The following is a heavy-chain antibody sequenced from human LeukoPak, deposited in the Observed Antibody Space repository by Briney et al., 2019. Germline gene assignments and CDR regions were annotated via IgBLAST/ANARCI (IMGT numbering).Heavy chain of an antibody. D-gene: IGHD2-15*01. CDR1: GFTVSSNY. Sequence: GSLRLSCAASGFTVSSNYMSWVRQPPGKGLEWIGSISYSGSTYYNPSLKSRVTISVDTSKNQFSLKLSSVTAADTAVYYCARGYCSGGSCYSYYYYNYMDVWGKGTTVTVSS. V-gene: IGHV4-39*07. J-gene: IGHJ6*03. CDR3: ARGYCSGGSCYSYYYYNYMDV. CDR2: ISYSGST.